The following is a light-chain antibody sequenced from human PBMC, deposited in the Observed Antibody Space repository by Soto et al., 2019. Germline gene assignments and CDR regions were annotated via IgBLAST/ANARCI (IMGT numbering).Light chain of an antibody. Sequence: QSALTQPASVSGSPGQSITISCTGTSSDVGGYNYVSWYQQHPGKAPKLMIYDVSNRPSGVSNRFSVSQSGNTASLTISGLQAEDEGDYYCSSYTSSSTLYVFGTGTKLTVL. CDR2: DVS. J-gene: IGLJ1*01. V-gene: IGLV2-14*01. CDR1: SSDVGGYNY. CDR3: SSYTSSSTLYV.